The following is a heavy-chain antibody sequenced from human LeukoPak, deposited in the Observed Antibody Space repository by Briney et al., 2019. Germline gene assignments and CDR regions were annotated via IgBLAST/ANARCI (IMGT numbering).Heavy chain of an antibody. CDR1: GDSLSLYY. CDR2: IYYSGST. J-gene: IGHJ4*02. D-gene: IGHD4-17*01. CDR3: ATSKSYGDHFDY. V-gene: IGHV4-59*01. Sequence: RTSETLSLTCTVSGDSLSLYYWSWIPQPPGKGREWIGYIYYSGSTNYNLSLKSRVTISVDTSKNQFSLKLSSVTAADTAVYYCATSKSYGDHFDYWGQGTLVTVSS.